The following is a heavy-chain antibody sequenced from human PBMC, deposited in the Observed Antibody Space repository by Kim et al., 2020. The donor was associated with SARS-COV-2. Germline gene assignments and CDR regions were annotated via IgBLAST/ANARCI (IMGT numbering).Heavy chain of an antibody. D-gene: IGHD3-10*01. J-gene: IGHJ4*02. CDR2: ISYDGSNK. Sequence: GGSLRLSCAASGFTFSSYGMHWVRQAPGKGLEWVAVISYDGSNKYYADSVKGRFTISRDNSKNTLYLQMNSLRAEDTAVYYCAKATIASEYYYGSGSYSERGIWGQGTLVTVSS. V-gene: IGHV3-30*18. CDR1: GFTFSSYG. CDR3: AKATIASEYYYGSGSYSERGI.